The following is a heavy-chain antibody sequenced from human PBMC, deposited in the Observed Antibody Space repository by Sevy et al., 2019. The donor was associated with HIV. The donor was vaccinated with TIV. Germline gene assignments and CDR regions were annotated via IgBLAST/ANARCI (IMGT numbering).Heavy chain of an antibody. D-gene: IGHD6-6*01. V-gene: IGHV1-2*02. CDR1: GYNFIGYY. Sequence: ASVKVSCKASGYNFIGYYMHWVRQAPGQGLEWVGWINPNSGGTNYAQKFQGRVTMTRDTSIRTAYMELSRLRSDDTAVYHCARDRPAFGWGSSSSDSSYYYGLDVWGQGTTVTVSS. CDR2: INPNSGGT. CDR3: ARDRPAFGWGSSSSDSSYYYGLDV. J-gene: IGHJ6*02.